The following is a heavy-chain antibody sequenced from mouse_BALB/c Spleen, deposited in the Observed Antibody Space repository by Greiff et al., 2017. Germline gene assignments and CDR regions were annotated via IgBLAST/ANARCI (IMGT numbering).Heavy chain of an antibody. V-gene: IGHV1-69*02. CDR3: ARSGGEYENYAMDY. CDR2: IDPSDSYT. D-gene: IGHD2-14*01. J-gene: IGHJ4*01. CDR1: GYTFTSYW. Sequence: QVQLQQSGAELVKPGASVKLSCKASGYTFTSYWMHWVKQRPGQGLEWIGEIDPSDSYTNYNQKFKGKATLTVDKSSSTAYMQLSSLTSEDSAVYYCARSGGEYENYAMDYWGQGTSVTVSS.